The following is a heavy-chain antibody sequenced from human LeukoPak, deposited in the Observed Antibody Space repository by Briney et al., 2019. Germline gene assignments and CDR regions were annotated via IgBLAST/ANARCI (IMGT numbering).Heavy chain of an antibody. CDR2: ISYDGSNK. J-gene: IGHJ4*02. V-gene: IGHV3-30-3*01. D-gene: IGHD6-13*01. CDR3: ARGESWSFDY. Sequence: PGGSLRLSCAASGFTFSSYAMHWVRQAPGKGLEWVAVISYDGSNKYYADSVKGRFTISRDNSKNTLYLQMNSLRAEDTAVYYCARGESWSFDYWGQGTLVTVSS. CDR1: GFTFSSYA.